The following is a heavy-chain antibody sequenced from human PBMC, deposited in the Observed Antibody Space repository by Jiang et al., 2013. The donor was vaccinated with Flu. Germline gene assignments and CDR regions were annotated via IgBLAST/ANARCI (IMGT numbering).Heavy chain of an antibody. CDR2: TYYRSKWYN. D-gene: IGHD4-23*01. Sequence: AISGDSVSSNSAAWNWIRQSPSRGLEWLGRTYYRSKWYNDYAVSVKSRITINPDTSKNQFSLQLNSVTPEDTAVYYCARRFKTMTTVASDAFDIWGQGTMVTVSS. CDR3: ARRFKTMTTVASDAFDI. J-gene: IGHJ3*02. V-gene: IGHV6-1*01. CDR1: GDSVSSNSAA.